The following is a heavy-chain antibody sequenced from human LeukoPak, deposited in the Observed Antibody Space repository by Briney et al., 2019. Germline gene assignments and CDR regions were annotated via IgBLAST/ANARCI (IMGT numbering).Heavy chain of an antibody. CDR1: GFTLSTNA. Sequence: GGSLRLSCLTSGFTLSTNAMSWVRQAPGKGLEWISGISGSGASTYYADSVKGRFTISRDDSRDTLYLQMNSLRGDDTAVYYCAKDVGKWESLHFFDYWGQGTLVTVSS. CDR2: ISGSGAST. J-gene: IGHJ4*02. D-gene: IGHD1-26*01. CDR3: AKDVGKWESLHFFDY. V-gene: IGHV3-23*01.